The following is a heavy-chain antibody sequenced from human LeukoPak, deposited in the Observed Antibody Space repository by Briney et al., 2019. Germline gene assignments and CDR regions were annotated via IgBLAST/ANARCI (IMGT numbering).Heavy chain of an antibody. V-gene: IGHV4-34*01. J-gene: IGHJ5*02. Sequence: TSETLSLTCAVYGGSFSGYYWSWIRQPPGKGLEWIGEINHSGSTNYNPSLKSRVTISVDTSKNQFSLKLSSVTAADTAVYYCARCIRFLEWLPRRTNWFDPWGQGTLVTVSS. CDR1: GGSFSGYY. CDR3: ARCIRFLEWLPRRTNWFDP. CDR2: INHSGST. D-gene: IGHD3-3*01.